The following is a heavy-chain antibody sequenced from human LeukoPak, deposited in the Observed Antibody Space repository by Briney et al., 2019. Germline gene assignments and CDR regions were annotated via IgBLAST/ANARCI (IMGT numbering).Heavy chain of an antibody. D-gene: IGHD1-26*01. J-gene: IGHJ3*02. V-gene: IGHV1-46*01. CDR3: ATEISGSYGHDAFDI. CDR2: INPSGGST. Sequence: ASVKVSCKASGYTFTSYYMHWVRQAPGQGLEWMGIINPSGGSTSYAQKFQGRVTMTEDTSTDTAYMELSSLRSEDTAVYYCATEISGSYGHDAFDIWGQGTMVTVSS. CDR1: GYTFTSYY.